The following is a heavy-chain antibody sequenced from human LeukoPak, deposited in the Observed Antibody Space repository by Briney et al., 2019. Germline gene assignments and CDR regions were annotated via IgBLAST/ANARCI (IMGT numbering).Heavy chain of an antibody. V-gene: IGHV4-39*07. CDR2: IYHSGST. CDR3: ARGVARSSKFHFSYYFDY. Sequence: SETLSLTCIVSGGSISSSSYHWGWIRQPPGKGLEWIGSIYHSGSTYYNPSLKSRVTISVDTSKNQFSLNLSSVTAADTAVYYCARGVARSSKFHFSYYFDYWGQGTLVTVSS. J-gene: IGHJ4*02. CDR1: GGSISSSSYH. D-gene: IGHD6-6*01.